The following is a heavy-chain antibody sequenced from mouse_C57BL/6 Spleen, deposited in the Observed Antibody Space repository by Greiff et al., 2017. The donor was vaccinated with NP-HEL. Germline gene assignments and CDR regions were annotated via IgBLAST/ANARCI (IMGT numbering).Heavy chain of an antibody. CDR2: IHPSASDT. J-gene: IGHJ4*01. CDR3: AIPTIVPYYAMDY. CDR1: GYTFTSYW. V-gene: IGHV1-74*01. Sequence: VQLQQSGAELVKPGASVKVSCKASGYTFTSYWMHWVKQRPGQGLEWIGRIHPSASDTNYNQKFKGKATLTVDKSSSTAYMQLSSLTSEDSAVYYCAIPTIVPYYAMDYWGQRTSVTVSS. D-gene: IGHD2-12*01.